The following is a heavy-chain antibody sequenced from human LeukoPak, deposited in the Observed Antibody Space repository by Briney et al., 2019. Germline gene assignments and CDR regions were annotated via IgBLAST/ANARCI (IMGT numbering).Heavy chain of an antibody. D-gene: IGHD5-18*01. V-gene: IGHV3-23*01. CDR1: AFTLSTYA. CDR2: ISAGKGNT. CDR3: AKGDTAMVRGVYYYYYMDV. Sequence: GGSLRLSCTASAFTLSTYAMSWVRQAPGKGLEWVSGISAGKGNTYYADSVKGRFTISRDNSKNTLYLQMNSLRAEDTAVYYCAKGDTAMVRGVYYYYYMDVWGKGTTVTISS. J-gene: IGHJ6*03.